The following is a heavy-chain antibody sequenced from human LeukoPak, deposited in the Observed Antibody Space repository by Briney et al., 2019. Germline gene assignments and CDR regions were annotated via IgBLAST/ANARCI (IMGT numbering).Heavy chain of an antibody. CDR3: VARRIAAAGYGLDY. CDR1: GFTFSSYA. V-gene: IGHV3-64D*06. Sequence: GGSLRLSCSASGFTFSSYAMHWVRQVPGKGLGYVAAISTNGGSTYYADSVKGRFTISRDNSKNTLDLQMSSLRAEDTAVYYSVARRIAAAGYGLDYWGQGTLVSVSS. J-gene: IGHJ4*02. D-gene: IGHD6-13*01. CDR2: ISTNGGST.